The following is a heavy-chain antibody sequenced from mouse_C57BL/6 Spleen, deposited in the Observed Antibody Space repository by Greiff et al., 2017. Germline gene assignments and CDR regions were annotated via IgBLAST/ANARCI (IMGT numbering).Heavy chain of an antibody. Sequence: QVQLQQPGAELVRPGSSVKLSCKASGYTFTSYWMHWVKQRPIQGLEWIGNIDPSDSETHYNQKFKDKATLTLDKSSSTAYMQLSSLTSEDSAVYYCARSNDSNSWIAYWGQGTLVTVSA. D-gene: IGHD2-5*01. J-gene: IGHJ3*01. CDR2: IDPSDSET. CDR1: GYTFTSYW. CDR3: ARSNDSNSWIAY. V-gene: IGHV1-52*01.